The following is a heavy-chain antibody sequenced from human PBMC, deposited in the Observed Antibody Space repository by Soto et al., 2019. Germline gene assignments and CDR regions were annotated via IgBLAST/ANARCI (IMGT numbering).Heavy chain of an antibody. CDR1: GFTFSTYW. D-gene: IGHD4-17*01. CDR3: AKSYYGDYLYYYYGMDV. CDR2: LDNDGTNT. Sequence: EVQLVESGGGLVQPGGSLRLSCAASGFTFSTYWMHWVRQAPGKGLVWVSRLDNDGTNTRYADSVKGRFTVSRDNGKNTVYLQMDSLRAEDTAVYYCAKSYYGDYLYYYYGMDVWGQGTTVTVSS. V-gene: IGHV3-74*01. J-gene: IGHJ6*02.